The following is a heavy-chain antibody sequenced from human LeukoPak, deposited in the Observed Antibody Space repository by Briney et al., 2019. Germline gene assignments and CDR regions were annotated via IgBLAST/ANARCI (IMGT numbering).Heavy chain of an antibody. J-gene: IGHJ5*02. V-gene: IGHV1-2*02. CDR1: GYTFTGYY. CDR3: ARDRRGQHNWFDP. D-gene: IGHD2-2*01. Sequence: ASVKVSCKASGYTFTGYYMHWVRQAPGQGLEWMGWINPNSGGTNYAQKFQGRATMTRDTSISTAYMELSRLRSDDTAVYYCARDRRGQHNWFDPWGQGTLVTVSS. CDR2: INPNSGGT.